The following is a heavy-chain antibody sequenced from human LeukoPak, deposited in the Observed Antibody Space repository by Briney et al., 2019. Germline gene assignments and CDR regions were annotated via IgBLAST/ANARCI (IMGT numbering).Heavy chain of an antibody. Sequence: GGSLRLSCAASGFTFSDYHMSWIRQAPGKGLEWVSYISSSGSTIYYADSVKGRFTISRDNAKNSLYLQMNSLRAEDTAVYYCAGPIRGYSGYDSVDYYGMDVWGQGTTVTVSS. CDR1: GFTFSDYH. D-gene: IGHD5-12*01. CDR3: AGPIRGYSGYDSVDYYGMDV. CDR2: ISSSGSTI. J-gene: IGHJ6*02. V-gene: IGHV3-11*01.